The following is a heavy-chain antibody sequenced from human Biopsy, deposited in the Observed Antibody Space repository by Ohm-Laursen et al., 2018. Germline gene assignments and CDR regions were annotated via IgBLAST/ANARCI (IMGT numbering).Heavy chain of an antibody. Sequence: SLRLSCTAFGFTFDDYGMHWVRQPPGKGPEWVSGIRRNSAIIDYADSVRGRFTISRDNARRFLFLQMNNLKSEDTASYYCARDRGGARYGLDVWGRGTTVTVSS. CDR3: ARDRGGARYGLDV. V-gene: IGHV3-9*01. CDR2: IRRNSAII. CDR1: GFTFDDYG. D-gene: IGHD1-26*01. J-gene: IGHJ6*02.